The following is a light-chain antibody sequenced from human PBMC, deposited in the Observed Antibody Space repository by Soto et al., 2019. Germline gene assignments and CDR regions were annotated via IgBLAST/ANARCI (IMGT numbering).Light chain of an antibody. J-gene: IGKJ1*01. CDR1: QTISSW. CDR2: KAS. CDR3: QHYNSYSEA. Sequence: DIQMTHSPSTLSGSVGDSVTITCRASQTISSWLAWYQHKPGKAPKXLIYKASTLKSGVPSRFSGSGSGTEFTLTISSLQPDDCATYDCQHYNSYSEAFGQGTKVDIK. V-gene: IGKV1-5*03.